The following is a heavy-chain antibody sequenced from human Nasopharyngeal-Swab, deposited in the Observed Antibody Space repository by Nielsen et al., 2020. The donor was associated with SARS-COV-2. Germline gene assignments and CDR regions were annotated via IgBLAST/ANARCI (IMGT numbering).Heavy chain of an antibody. CDR2: IALDASNE. Sequence: GGSLRLSCAASGFTFSAYWIHWVRQAPGKGLEWVAFIALDASNEYYGDSVKGRFSISRDSSKNTLYLQMDSLRGEDTAVYYCARDAPAHYGAFYWGRGTLVTVSS. V-gene: IGHV3-30*03. CDR3: ARDAPAHYGAFY. CDR1: GFTFSAYW. D-gene: IGHD4-17*01. J-gene: IGHJ4*02.